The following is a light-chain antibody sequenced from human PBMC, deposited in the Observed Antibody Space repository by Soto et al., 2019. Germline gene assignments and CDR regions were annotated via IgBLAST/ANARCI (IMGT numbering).Light chain of an antibody. CDR2: GNS. CDR1: SSNIGAGYD. Sequence: QSVLTQPPSVSGAPGQRVTISCTGSSSNIGAGYDVHWYQQLPGTAPKLLIYGNSNRPSGVPDRFSGSKSGTSASLAITGLQAEDEADYYCQSYDSSLSGPWVFGGGTKVTAL. J-gene: IGLJ3*02. CDR3: QSYDSSLSGPWV. V-gene: IGLV1-40*01.